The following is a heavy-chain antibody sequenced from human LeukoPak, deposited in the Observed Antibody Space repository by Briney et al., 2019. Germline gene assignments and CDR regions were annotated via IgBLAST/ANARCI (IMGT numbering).Heavy chain of an antibody. CDR2: IYPGDANT. CDR3: ARSAGVSFDY. V-gene: IGHV5-51*01. CDR1: GYSFISYW. Sequence: GESLKISCKGSGYSFISYWIGWVRQMPGKGLEWMGIIYPGDANTRSSPSFQGQVTISDDKSISTAYLQWSSLKPSDTAMYYCARSAGVSFDYWRQGTLVTVSS. J-gene: IGHJ4*02. D-gene: IGHD3-10*01.